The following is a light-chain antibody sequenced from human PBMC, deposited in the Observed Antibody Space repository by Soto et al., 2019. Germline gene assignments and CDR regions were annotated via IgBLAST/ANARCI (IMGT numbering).Light chain of an antibody. V-gene: IGLV2-8*01. CDR2: DVR. Sequence: QSALTQPPSASGSPGQSVTISCTGTSSDIGGYNYVSWYQQHPGKAPKLIIYDVRKRPSGVPDRFSGSKSGNTASLTVSGLQAEDEADYYCSSYTSSSTPYVFGTGTKVTVL. J-gene: IGLJ1*01. CDR3: SSYTSSSTPYV. CDR1: SSDIGGYNY.